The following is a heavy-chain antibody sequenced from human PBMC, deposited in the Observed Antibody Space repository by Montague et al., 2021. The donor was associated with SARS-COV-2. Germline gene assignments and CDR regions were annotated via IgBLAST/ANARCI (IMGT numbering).Heavy chain of an antibody. CDR1: GGSISNYY. J-gene: IGHJ6*02. CDR2: IYYSGST. CDR3: ARGGGYYNYGLDV. Sequence: SETLSLTCTVSGGSISNYYWSWIRQPPGRGLEWIGYIYYSGSTDYSPSLKSRVTISLDTSKNQFSLKVTSVTDADTAVYYCARGGGYYNYGLDVWGPGTTVTVSS. D-gene: IGHD3-22*01. V-gene: IGHV4-59*01.